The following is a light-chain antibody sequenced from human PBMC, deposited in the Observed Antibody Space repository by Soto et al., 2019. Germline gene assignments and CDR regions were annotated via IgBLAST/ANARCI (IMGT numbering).Light chain of an antibody. CDR3: KSYAGSNTYV. J-gene: IGLJ1*01. V-gene: IGLV2-8*01. Sequence: QSVLTQPPSASGSPGQSVTISCTGTKNDIGVYDFVSWYQHHPGKAPRLIISEVVQRPSGVPDRFSGSKSGNTASLTVSGLQAADEADYSCKSYAGSNTYVFGSGTKVTVL. CDR1: KNDIGVYDF. CDR2: EVV.